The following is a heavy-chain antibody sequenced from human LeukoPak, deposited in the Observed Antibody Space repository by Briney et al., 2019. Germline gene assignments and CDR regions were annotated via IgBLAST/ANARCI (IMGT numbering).Heavy chain of an antibody. J-gene: IGHJ5*02. CDR3: AKDGGTYYYGSGSINWFDP. V-gene: IGHV3-23*01. CDR1: GFTFSTYG. D-gene: IGHD3-10*01. CDR2: INGRGGRT. Sequence: GSLRLSCAASGFTFSTYGMSWVRQAPGKGLEWVSAINGRGGRTYYADSVKGRFTISRDNSKNMLYLQMNSLRAEDPAVYYCAKDGGTYYYGSGSINWFDPWGQGTLVTVSS.